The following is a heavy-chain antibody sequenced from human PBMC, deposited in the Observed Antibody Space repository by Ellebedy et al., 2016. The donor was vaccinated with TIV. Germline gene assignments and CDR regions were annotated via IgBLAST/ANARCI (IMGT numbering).Heavy chain of an antibody. V-gene: IGHV5-51*01. Sequence: GESLKISCKGSGYSFISYWIGWVRQMPGKGLEWMGYIYPGDSDTRYSPSFQGQVTISVDKSISTAYLQWSSLKDSDTAIYYCARGDRGSGWYWDKWGQGTLVTVSS. D-gene: IGHD6-19*01. CDR3: ARGDRGSGWYWDK. CDR1: GYSFISYW. J-gene: IGHJ4*02. CDR2: IYPGDSDT.